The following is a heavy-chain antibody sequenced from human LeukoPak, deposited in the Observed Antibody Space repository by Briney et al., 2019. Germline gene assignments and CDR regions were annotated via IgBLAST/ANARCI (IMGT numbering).Heavy chain of an antibody. CDR2: IYYSGST. Sequence: PSETLSLTCTVSGGSISNSGDYWGWIRQPPGKGLEWIGNIYYSGSTYYNPSLKSRVTISVDTSKNQFSLKLSSVTATDTAVYYCARGGPYCSGGGCYSRTSNWFDPWGQGTLVTVSS. J-gene: IGHJ5*02. D-gene: IGHD2-15*01. V-gene: IGHV4-39*07. CDR3: ARGGPYCSGGGCYSRTSNWFDP. CDR1: GGSISNSGDY.